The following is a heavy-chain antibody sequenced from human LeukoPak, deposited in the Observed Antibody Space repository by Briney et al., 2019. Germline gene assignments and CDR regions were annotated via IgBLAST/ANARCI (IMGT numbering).Heavy chain of an antibody. V-gene: IGHV1-18*01. CDR2: ISAYNGNT. Sequence: ASVKVSCKASGYTFTSYGISWVRQAPGQGLEWMGWISAYNGNTNYAQKLQGRVTMTTDTSTSTAYMELRSLRSDDTAVYYCARDANVGNYGDLLDYWGQGTLVTVSS. J-gene: IGHJ4*02. CDR3: ARDANVGNYGDLLDY. D-gene: IGHD4-17*01. CDR1: GYTFTSYG.